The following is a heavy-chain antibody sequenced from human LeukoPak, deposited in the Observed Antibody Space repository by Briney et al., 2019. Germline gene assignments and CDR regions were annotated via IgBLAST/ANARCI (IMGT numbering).Heavy chain of an antibody. D-gene: IGHD3-10*01. CDR2: INPDGSGK. V-gene: IGHV3-7*03. CDR1: GFTLSTYW. Sequence: PGGSLRLSCEASGFTLSTYWMNWVRQVPGKGLDWVANINPDGSGKRYVDSVKGRFTISRDNSKNTLYLQMNSLRAEDTAVYYCAKDDTMVTSHYWGQGTLVTVSS. CDR3: AKDDTMVTSHY. J-gene: IGHJ4*02.